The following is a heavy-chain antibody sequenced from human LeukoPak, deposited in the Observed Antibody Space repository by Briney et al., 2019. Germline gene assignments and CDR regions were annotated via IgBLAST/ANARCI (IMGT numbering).Heavy chain of an antibody. J-gene: IGHJ4*02. D-gene: IGHD1-1*01. Sequence: GGSLRLSCSASGFILRSHAMHWVRRAPGKGLEYVSRISDNGGSTYYADSVKGRFTISRDNSKNTLYLQMSSLRAVDTAVYYCVKDNEAGGSPFDRWGQGTLVTVSS. CDR3: VKDNEAGGSPFDR. CDR2: ISDNGGST. V-gene: IGHV3-64D*06. CDR1: GFILRSHA.